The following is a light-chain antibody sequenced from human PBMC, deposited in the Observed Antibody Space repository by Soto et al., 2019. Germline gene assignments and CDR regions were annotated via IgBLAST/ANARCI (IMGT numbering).Light chain of an antibody. J-gene: IGKJ5*01. CDR1: QSVPRSY. CDR2: GTS. V-gene: IGKV3-20*01. Sequence: EILLTQSPGTLSLSPWARATLSYRASQSVPRSYLAWCQQKLCQAPRLLIYGTSSRATGIPDRFSGSGSGTDFTLTISRLEPEDFAVFYCQQYGSSITFGQGTRLENK. CDR3: QQYGSSIT.